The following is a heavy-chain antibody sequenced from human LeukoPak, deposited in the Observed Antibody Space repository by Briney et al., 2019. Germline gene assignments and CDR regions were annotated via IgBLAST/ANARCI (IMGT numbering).Heavy chain of an antibody. Sequence: PSETLSLTCAVYGGSFSGYYWSWIRQPAGRGLEWIGRIYTSGSTNSNPSLKSRVTVSVDTSNNQFSLRLSSVTAADTAVYYCAGEVGGSDAFDIWGQGTMVTVSS. CDR1: GGSFSGYY. CDR3: AGEVGGSDAFDI. CDR2: IYTSGST. J-gene: IGHJ3*02. D-gene: IGHD1-26*01. V-gene: IGHV4-59*10.